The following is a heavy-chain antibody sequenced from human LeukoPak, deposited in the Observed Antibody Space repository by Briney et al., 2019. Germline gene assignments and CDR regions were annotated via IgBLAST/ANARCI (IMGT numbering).Heavy chain of an antibody. Sequence: ASETLSLTCAVYGGSFSGYYWSWIRQPPGKGLEWIGEINHSGSTNYNPSLKSRVTISVDTSKNQFSLKLSSVTAADTAVYYCARGGQWLVFHYFDYWGQGTLVTVSS. CDR1: GGSFSGYY. D-gene: IGHD6-19*01. CDR3: ARGGQWLVFHYFDY. J-gene: IGHJ4*02. CDR2: INHSGST. V-gene: IGHV4-34*01.